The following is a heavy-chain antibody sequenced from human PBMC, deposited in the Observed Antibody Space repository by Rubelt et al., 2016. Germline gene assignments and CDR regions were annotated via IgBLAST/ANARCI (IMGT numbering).Heavy chain of an antibody. Sequence: QLQLQESGPELVKPSATLSLTCDVSDTPINRAYYWGCIRQPPGKGLEWFGFIFLRGTTYYYPSLTRRATIPLATPKSQFPLGLGSLTAAKTAVYFLARASHTATGTPSDWVDPWGQGILVTVS. CDR3: ARASHTATGTPSDWVDP. CDR1: DTPINRAYY. CDR2: IFLRGTT. D-gene: IGHD1-1*01. J-gene: IGHJ5*02. V-gene: IGHV4-38-2*01.